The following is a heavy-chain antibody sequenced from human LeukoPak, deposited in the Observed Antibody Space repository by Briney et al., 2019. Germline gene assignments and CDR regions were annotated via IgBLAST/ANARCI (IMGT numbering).Heavy chain of an antibody. CDR3: AKFGRTAMVTPDAFDI. V-gene: IGHV3-23*01. Sequence: GGSLRLSCAASGFTFSSYWMHWVRQAPGKGLEWVSAISGSGGSTYYADSVKGRFTISRDNSKNTLYLQMNSLRAEDTAVYYCAKFGRTAMVTPDAFDIWGQGTMVTVSS. CDR2: ISGSGGST. CDR1: GFTFSSYW. D-gene: IGHD5-18*01. J-gene: IGHJ3*02.